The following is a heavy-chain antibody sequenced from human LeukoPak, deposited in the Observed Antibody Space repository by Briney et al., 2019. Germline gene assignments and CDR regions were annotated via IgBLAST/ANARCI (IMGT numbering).Heavy chain of an antibody. CDR1: GGSFSGYY. Sequence: SETLSLTCAVYGGSFSGYYWSWIRQPPGKGLEWIGEINHSGSTNYNPSLKSRVTISVDTSKNQFPLKLSSVTAADTAVYYCARGYYYSGSFPDYWGQGTLVTVSS. CDR2: INHSGST. V-gene: IGHV4-34*01. D-gene: IGHD1-26*01. CDR3: ARGYYYSGSFPDY. J-gene: IGHJ4*02.